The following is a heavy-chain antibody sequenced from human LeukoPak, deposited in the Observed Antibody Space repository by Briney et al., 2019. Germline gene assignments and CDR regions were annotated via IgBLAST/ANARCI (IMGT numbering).Heavy chain of an antibody. CDR3: ARDGRIAAAGIGF. J-gene: IGHJ4*02. V-gene: IGHV3-21*01. Sequence: GGSLRLSCAASGFTFSSYSMNWVRQAPGKGLEWVSSISSSSSYIYYADSVKGRFTISRDNSKRTLYLQMSSLRAEDTAVYYCARDGRIAAAGIGFWGQGTLVTVSS. CDR1: GFTFSSYS. D-gene: IGHD6-13*01. CDR2: ISSSSSYI.